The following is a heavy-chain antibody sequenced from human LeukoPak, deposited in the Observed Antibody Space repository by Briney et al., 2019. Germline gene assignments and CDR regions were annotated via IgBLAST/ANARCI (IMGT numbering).Heavy chain of an antibody. Sequence: SETLSLTCAVYGGSFSGDFWSWIRQSPGKGLEWIGEINHGGSTTYNPSLQSRVTISVDTSKNQFSLKLSSVTAADTAVYYCARGVARSSKFHFSYYFDYWGQGTLVTVSS. J-gene: IGHJ4*02. D-gene: IGHD6-6*01. V-gene: IGHV4-34*01. CDR2: INHGGST. CDR1: GGSFSGDF. CDR3: ARGVARSSKFHFSYYFDY.